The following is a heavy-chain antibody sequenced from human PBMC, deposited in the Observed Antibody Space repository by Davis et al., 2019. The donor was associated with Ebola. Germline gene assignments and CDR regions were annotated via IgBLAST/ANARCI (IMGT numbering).Heavy chain of an antibody. CDR2: ISDDGNNK. D-gene: IGHD2-2*01. CDR3: ARDLSFTNYYWYGLDV. V-gene: IGHV3-30-3*01. J-gene: IGHJ6*02. Sequence: GESLKISCAVSGFTFSNYAMHWVRQAPGKGLEWVALISDDGNNKCYADSVKGRFTISRDNSEDTLYLQMNSLRPEDTAVYYCARDLSFTNYYWYGLDVWGQGTTVTVSS. CDR1: GFTFSNYA.